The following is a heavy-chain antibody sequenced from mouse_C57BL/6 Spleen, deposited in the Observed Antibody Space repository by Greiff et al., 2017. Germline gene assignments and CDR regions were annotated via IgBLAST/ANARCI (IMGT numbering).Heavy chain of an antibody. D-gene: IGHD3-2*02. Sequence: QVQLQQSGAELVKPGASVKISCKASGYAFSSYWMNWVKQRPGKGLEWIGQIYPGDGDTNYNGKFKGKATLTADKSSSTAYMQLSSLTSEDSAVYFCGSTAQAGAMDYWGQGTSVTVSS. V-gene: IGHV1-80*01. CDR2: IYPGDGDT. CDR1: GYAFSSYW. J-gene: IGHJ4*01. CDR3: GSTAQAGAMDY.